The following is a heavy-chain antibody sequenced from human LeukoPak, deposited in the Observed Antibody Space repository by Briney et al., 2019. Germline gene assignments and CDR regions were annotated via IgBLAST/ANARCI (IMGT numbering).Heavy chain of an antibody. CDR2: VSGSGGST. CDR1: GFTFSSYA. J-gene: IGHJ2*01. CDR3: AKGAYGVDWYFDL. Sequence: GGSLRLSCTASGFTFSSYAMSWVRQAPGKGLEWVSVVSGSGGSTYSADSVKGRFTISRDNSKNTLYLQMNSLRDDDTAVYYCAKGAYGVDWYFDLWGRGTLVTVSS. D-gene: IGHD4-17*01. V-gene: IGHV3-23*01.